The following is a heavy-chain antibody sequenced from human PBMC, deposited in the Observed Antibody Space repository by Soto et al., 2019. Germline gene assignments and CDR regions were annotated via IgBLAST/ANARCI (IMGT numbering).Heavy chain of an antibody. CDR2: IYYSGST. V-gene: IGHV4-59*01. J-gene: IGHJ5*02. CDR3: ARALVVPAANWFDP. CDR1: GGSISSYY. D-gene: IGHD2-2*01. Sequence: ASETLSLTCTVSGGSISSYYWSWIRQPPGKGLEWIGYIYYSGSTNYNPSLKSRVTISVDTSKNQFSLKLSSVTAADTAVYYCARALVVPAANWFDPWGQGTLVTVSS.